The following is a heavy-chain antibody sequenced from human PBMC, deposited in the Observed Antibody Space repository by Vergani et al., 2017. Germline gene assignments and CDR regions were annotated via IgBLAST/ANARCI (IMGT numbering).Heavy chain of an antibody. Sequence: QVQLQESGPGLVKPSETLSLTCTVSGGSISSYYWSWIRQPPGKGLEWIGYIYYSGSTNYNPSLKCRVTISVDTSKNQFSLQLSSVTAADTAVYYCARVSGAGYDFWSDPTTNYYYYMDVWGKGTTVTVSS. CDR3: ARVSGAGYDFWSDPTTNYYYYMDV. CDR2: IYYSGST. D-gene: IGHD3-3*01. J-gene: IGHJ6*03. V-gene: IGHV4-59*01. CDR1: GGSISSYY.